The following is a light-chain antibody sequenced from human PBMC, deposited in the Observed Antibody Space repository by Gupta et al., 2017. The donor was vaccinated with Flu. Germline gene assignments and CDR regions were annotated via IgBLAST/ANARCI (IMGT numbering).Light chain of an antibody. CDR2: AAS. Sequence: DIQFTQSPSFLSASVGDRVTITCRASQGISTYLAWYQQKPGKAPRLLIYAASTLQRGVKSRFSGSGDGTEFTLTISSRQTKDFAPYYCQRLNSDPQMLTFGGGTKVEIK. J-gene: IGKJ4*01. CDR3: QRLNSDPQMLT. V-gene: IGKV1-9*01. CDR1: QGISTY.